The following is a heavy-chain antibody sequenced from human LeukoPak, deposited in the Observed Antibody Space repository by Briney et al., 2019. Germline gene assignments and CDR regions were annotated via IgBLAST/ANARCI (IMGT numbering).Heavy chain of an antibody. CDR1: GFTFSSYW. D-gene: IGHD3-3*01. CDR3: AREHYDFWSGYYGY. V-gene: IGHV3-7*01. J-gene: IGHJ4*02. CDR2: IKQDGSEK. Sequence: PGGSLRLSCAASGFTFSSYWMSWVRQAPGKGLEWVANIKQDGSEKYYVDSVKDRFTISRDNAKNSLYLQMNSLRAEDTAVYYCAREHYDFWSGYYGYWGQGTLVTVSS.